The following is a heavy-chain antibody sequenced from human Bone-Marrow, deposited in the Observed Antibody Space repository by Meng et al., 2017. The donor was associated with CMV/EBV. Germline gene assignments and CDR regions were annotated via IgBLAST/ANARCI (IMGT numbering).Heavy chain of an antibody. Sequence: SFSGYYWSWIRQPPGKGLEWIGEINHSGSTNYNPSLKSRVTISVDTSKNQFSLKLSSVTAADTAVYYCARAPRLAYCGGDCYGNWFDPWGQGTLVTVSS. J-gene: IGHJ5*02. CDR1: SFSGYY. V-gene: IGHV4-34*01. CDR2: INHSGST. CDR3: ARAPRLAYCGGDCYGNWFDP. D-gene: IGHD2-21*01.